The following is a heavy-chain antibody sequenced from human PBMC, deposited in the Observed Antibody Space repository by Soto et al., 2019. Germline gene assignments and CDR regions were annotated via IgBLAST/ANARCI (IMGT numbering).Heavy chain of an antibody. CDR3: ASRVVPATDRYFQH. J-gene: IGHJ1*01. Sequence: GGSLRLSCAASGFTFSTYAMSWVRQAPGKGLEWVSTISSSGGGTYYADSVKGRFTISRDNSKNTLSLQMNSLRAEDTAVYYCASRVVPATDRYFQHWGQGTLVTVSS. V-gene: IGHV3-23*01. CDR2: ISSSGGGT. CDR1: GFTFSTYA. D-gene: IGHD2-21*02.